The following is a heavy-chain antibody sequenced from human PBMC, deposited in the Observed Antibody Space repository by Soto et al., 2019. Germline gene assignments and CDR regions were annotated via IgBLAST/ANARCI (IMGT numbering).Heavy chain of an antibody. J-gene: IGHJ4*02. Sequence: GGSLRLSCAASGFTFSSYDMSWVRQAPGKGLEWVSAISGSGGSTYYAASVKGRCTITRDNSKNTLYLQKNSLRADETAVYYCAKAPHRLLCGEKLLWDYWGQGTLVTVSS. CDR2: ISGSGGST. V-gene: IGHV3-23*01. CDR1: GFTFSSYD. CDR3: AKAPHRLLCGEKLLWDY. D-gene: IGHD3-10*01.